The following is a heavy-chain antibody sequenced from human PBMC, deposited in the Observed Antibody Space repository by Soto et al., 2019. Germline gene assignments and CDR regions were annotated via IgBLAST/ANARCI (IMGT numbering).Heavy chain of an antibody. CDR2: INPAGRTM. CDR1: PLPIGTYG. Sequence: GSLRLPGAASPLPIGTYGLRWTRQATGEGVVWISHINPAGRTMNYAGSVKGRFTISRDNAKNTLYLQMNILRVEDTAVYFCATAGTYRFDNWGLGTMVTVSS. D-gene: IGHD1-1*01. J-gene: IGHJ4*02. V-gene: IGHV3-74*01. CDR3: ATAGTYRFDN.